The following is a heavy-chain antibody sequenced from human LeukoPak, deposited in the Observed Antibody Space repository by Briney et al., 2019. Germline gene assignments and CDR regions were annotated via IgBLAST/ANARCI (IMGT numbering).Heavy chain of an antibody. CDR2: IYYSGST. D-gene: IGHD2-21*01. CDR1: GGSISSCSYY. CDR3: ARVVHDALIYSYYYMDV. V-gene: IGHV4-39*07. J-gene: IGHJ6*03. Sequence: SETLSLTCTVSGGSISSCSYYWCRIRQPPGRGRERNGSIYYSGSTYYNPSLQSQVNISVDPSKIQFSLKLSSVTAADKAVYYCARVVHDALIYSYYYMDVWGKGTTVTVSS.